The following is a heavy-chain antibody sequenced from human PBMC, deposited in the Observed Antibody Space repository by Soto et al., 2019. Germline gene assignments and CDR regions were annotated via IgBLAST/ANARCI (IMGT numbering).Heavy chain of an antibody. V-gene: IGHV3-23*01. D-gene: IGHD3-16*01. Sequence: GGSLRLSCAASGFTFSLYSMSWVGQAPGKGLEWVSGISGSGGSTYSADSVKGRVTISRDSSKNTLYLQLNSQRDEDTAAYFCAKIFGGRIFGSQSSIDVWGQGTMGTVSS. CDR2: ISGSGGST. CDR3: AKIFGGRIFGSQSSIDV. J-gene: IGHJ3*01. CDR1: GFTFSLYS.